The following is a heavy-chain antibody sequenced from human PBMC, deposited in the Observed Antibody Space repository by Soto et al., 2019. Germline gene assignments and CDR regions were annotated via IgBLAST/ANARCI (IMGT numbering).Heavy chain of an antibody. CDR1: GFSFSNYG. V-gene: IGHV3-30*18. D-gene: IGHD2-2*01. CDR3: AKDRVIQLLPIWPDP. Sequence: GGSLRLSCVASGFSFSNYGMHWVRQAPGKGLEWVAFVSSDGNNKYYAESVKGRFTISRDNAKNTLYLQVDRLIVDDTAVYYCAKDRVIQLLPIWPDPWGQGTLVTVSS. J-gene: IGHJ5*02. CDR2: VSSDGNNK.